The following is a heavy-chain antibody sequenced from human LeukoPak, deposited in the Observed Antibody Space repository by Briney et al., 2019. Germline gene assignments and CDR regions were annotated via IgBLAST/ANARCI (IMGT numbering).Heavy chain of an antibody. J-gene: IGHJ4*02. CDR3: GSLTVVARDH. V-gene: IGHV3-74*01. Sequence: PGGSLRPSCAAFGFSFSTHWMHWVRQAPGKGLVYVAQINSDGSATAYADSVKGRFTISRDNAKNTLYLDMSSLRAEDTAVYYCGSLTVVARDHWGQGTLVTVSS. CDR1: GFSFSTHW. CDR2: INSDGSAT. D-gene: IGHD3-22*01.